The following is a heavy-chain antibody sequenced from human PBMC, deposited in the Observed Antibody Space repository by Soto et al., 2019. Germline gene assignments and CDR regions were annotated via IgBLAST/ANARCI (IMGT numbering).Heavy chain of an antibody. V-gene: IGHV4-59*08. J-gene: IGHJ6*03. CDR3: ARHGDYYYYYMDV. CDR1: GGSISSYY. D-gene: IGHD3-3*01. Sequence: PSETLSLTCTVSGGSISSYYWSWIRQPPGKGLEWIGYIYYSGSTNYNPSLKSRVTISVDTSKNQFSLKLSSVTAADTAVYYCARHGDYYYYYMDVWGKGPTVTVSS. CDR2: IYYSGST.